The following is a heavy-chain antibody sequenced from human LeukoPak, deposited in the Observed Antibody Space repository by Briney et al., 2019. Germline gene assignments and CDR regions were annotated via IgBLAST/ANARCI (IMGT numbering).Heavy chain of an antibody. CDR2: IYYSGST. D-gene: IGHD3-16*01. V-gene: IGHV4-59*01. J-gene: IGHJ4*02. CDR1: GVSISSDY. CDR3: ARIWGSGGYFDY. Sequence: PSETLSLTCTVSGVSISSDYWSWIRQPPGKGLEWIGYIYYSGSTNYNPSLKSRVTISVDTSKNQFSLKLSSVTAADTAVYYCARIWGSGGYFDYWGQGTLVTVSS.